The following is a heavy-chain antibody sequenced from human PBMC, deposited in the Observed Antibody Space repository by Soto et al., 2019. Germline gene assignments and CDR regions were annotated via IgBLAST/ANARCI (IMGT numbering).Heavy chain of an antibody. V-gene: IGHV4-59*01. J-gene: IGHJ6*02. Sequence: SETLSLTCIVSGVSISSNYWSWIRQPPGQGLEWIGYIHYSGSTNFNPSLKNRVIMSVDTSKNQFSLRLSSVTAADTAVYYCARSYPNTLFGVVTSRGLDVWGQGATVTVSS. CDR3: ARSYPNTLFGVVTSRGLDV. D-gene: IGHD3-3*01. CDR2: IHYSGST. CDR1: GVSISSNY.